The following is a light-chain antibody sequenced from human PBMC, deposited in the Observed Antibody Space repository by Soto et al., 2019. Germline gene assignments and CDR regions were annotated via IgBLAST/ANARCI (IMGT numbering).Light chain of an antibody. CDR1: RSCSSSY. V-gene: IGKV3-20*01. CDR2: GAS. J-gene: IGKJ5*01. CDR3: QQYVSSPIT. Sequence: EIVLTQSPGTLSLSPGESAALSCRASRSCSSSYLAWSQHKHGQAHRLLIYGASSRATGIPERFSGSGSGTDRPLTIRRLEPEDFQLYYCQQYVSSPITFGQGTRLEIK.